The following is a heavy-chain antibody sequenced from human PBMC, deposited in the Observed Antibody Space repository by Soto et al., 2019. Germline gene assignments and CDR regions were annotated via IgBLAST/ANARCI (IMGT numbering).Heavy chain of an antibody. CDR1: GYTFTSYG. CDR2: ISAYNGNT. CDR3: ARDPLDIVLVPAAMPYYYYYGMDV. Sequence: ASVKVSCKASGYTFTSYGISWVRQARGQGLEWMGWISAYNGNTNYAQKLQGRVTMTTDTSTSTAYMELRSLRSDDTAVYYCARDPLDIVLVPAAMPYYYYYGMDVWGQGTTVTVSS. J-gene: IGHJ6*02. D-gene: IGHD2-2*01. V-gene: IGHV1-18*01.